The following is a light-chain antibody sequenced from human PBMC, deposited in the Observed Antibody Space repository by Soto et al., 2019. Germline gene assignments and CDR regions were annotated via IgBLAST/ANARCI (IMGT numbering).Light chain of an antibody. V-gene: IGLV2-11*01. Sequence: QSALTQPRSVSGSLGQSVTISCTGTSGDVGGYNYVSWYQKQSGQAPKLMIYDVSKWPSGVPDRFSGSKSGNTASLTISGLQAEDEADYYCCSYGGNYTPYVFGTGTKVTVL. CDR3: CSYGGNYTPYV. CDR2: DVS. J-gene: IGLJ1*01. CDR1: SGDVGGYNY.